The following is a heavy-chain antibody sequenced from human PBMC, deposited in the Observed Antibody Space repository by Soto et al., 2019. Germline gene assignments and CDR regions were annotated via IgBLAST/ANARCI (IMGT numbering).Heavy chain of an antibody. Sequence: QITLNESGPTVVRPTETLTLTCRFSGFSLTTSGVGVGWIRQSPGKAPEWRALIYWDDDKRYSASLKSRLTITKDTSKHQVVLTVSDLDPTDTATYYCAHRVLRTVFGLVTTTAIYFDFWGQGTPVAVSS. J-gene: IGHJ4*02. CDR3: AHRVLRTVFGLVTTTAIYFDF. D-gene: IGHD3-3*01. CDR2: IYWDDDK. V-gene: IGHV2-5*02. CDR1: GFSLTTSGVG.